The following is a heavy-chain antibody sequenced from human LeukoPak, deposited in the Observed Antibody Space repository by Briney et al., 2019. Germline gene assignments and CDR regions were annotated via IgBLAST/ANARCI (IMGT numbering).Heavy chain of an antibody. CDR2: IYHSGST. Sequence: TSETLSLTCAVSGGSISSGGYSWSWIRQPPGKGLEWIGYIYHSGSTYYNPTLKSRVTISVDRSKNQFSLKLSSVTAADTAVYYCASSSGYYTNDAFDIWGQGTMVTVSS. CDR3: ASSSGYYTNDAFDI. J-gene: IGHJ3*02. CDR1: GGSISSGGYS. D-gene: IGHD3-22*01. V-gene: IGHV4-30-2*01.